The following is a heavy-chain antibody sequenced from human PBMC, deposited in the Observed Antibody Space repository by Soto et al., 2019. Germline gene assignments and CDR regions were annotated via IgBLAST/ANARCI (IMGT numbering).Heavy chain of an antibody. Sequence: SETLSLTCTVSGVSISSGDYYWSWIRQPPGKGLEWIGYIYYSGSTNYNPSLKSRVTISVDTSKNQFSLKMFSVTAADTAVYYCARGSVLGWLRSYFDYWGQGTLVTVSS. CDR2: IYYSGST. CDR1: GVSISSGDYY. D-gene: IGHD5-12*01. V-gene: IGHV4-61*08. J-gene: IGHJ4*02. CDR3: ARGSVLGWLRSYFDY.